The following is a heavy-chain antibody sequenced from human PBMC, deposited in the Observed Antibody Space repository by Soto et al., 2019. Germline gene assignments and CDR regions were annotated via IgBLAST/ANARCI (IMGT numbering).Heavy chain of an antibody. CDR2: MNPNSGNT. CDR3: ARSKGYSYGYGMDV. V-gene: IGHV1-8*01. D-gene: IGHD5-18*01. Sequence: ASVKVSCKASGYTFTSYDINWVRQATGQGLEWMGWMNPNSGNTGYAQKFQGRVTMTRNTPISTAYMELSSLRSEDTAVYYCARSKGYSYGYGMDVWGQGTTVTVSS. CDR1: GYTFTSYD. J-gene: IGHJ6*02.